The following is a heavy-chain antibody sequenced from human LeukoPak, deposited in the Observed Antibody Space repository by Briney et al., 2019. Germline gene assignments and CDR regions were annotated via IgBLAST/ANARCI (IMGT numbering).Heavy chain of an antibody. D-gene: IGHD3-9*01. Sequence: SETLSLTCTVSGGSISGYFWYWIRQPAGKGLEWIGYIYYSGSTNYNPSLKSRVTISVDTSKNQFSLKLSSVTAADTAVYYCARARPDWLGGFYWGQGTLVTVSS. CDR2: IYYSGST. CDR1: GGSISGYF. V-gene: IGHV4-59*01. CDR3: ARARPDWLGGFY. J-gene: IGHJ4*02.